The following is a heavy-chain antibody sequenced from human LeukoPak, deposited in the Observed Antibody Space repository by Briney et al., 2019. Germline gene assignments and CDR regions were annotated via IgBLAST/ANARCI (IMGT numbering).Heavy chain of an antibody. CDR3: AKIAAAGLDAFDI. Sequence: GGSLRLSCAAPGFTFSSYGMHWVRQAPGKGLEWVAVISYDGSNKYYADSVKGRFTISRDNSKNTLYLQMNSLRAEDTAVYYCAKIAAAGLDAFDIWGQGTMVTVSS. CDR2: ISYDGSNK. J-gene: IGHJ3*02. D-gene: IGHD6-13*01. V-gene: IGHV3-30*18. CDR1: GFTFSSYG.